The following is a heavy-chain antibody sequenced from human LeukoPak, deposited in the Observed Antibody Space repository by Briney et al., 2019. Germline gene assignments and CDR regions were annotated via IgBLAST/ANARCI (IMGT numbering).Heavy chain of an antibody. CDR2: IYYSGST. D-gene: IGHD4-17*01. CDR3: ARDYGDYEWAFDI. Sequence: PSETLSLTCTVSGGSISSGGYYWSWIRQHPGKGLEWIGYIYYSGSTYYNPSLKSRVTISVDTSKNQFSLKLSSVTAADTAVYYCARDYGDYEWAFDIWGQGTMVTVSS. V-gene: IGHV4-31*03. J-gene: IGHJ3*02. CDR1: GGSISSGGYY.